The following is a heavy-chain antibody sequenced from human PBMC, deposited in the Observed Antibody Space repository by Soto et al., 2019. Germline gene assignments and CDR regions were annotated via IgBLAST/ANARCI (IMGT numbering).Heavy chain of an antibody. D-gene: IGHD1-26*01. V-gene: IGHV4-39*01. CDR2: INYSGST. CDR1: GGSISSSPYY. J-gene: IGHJ5*02. Sequence: PSETLSLTCTVSGGSISSSPYYWGWIRQPPGKGLEWIGSINYSGSTYYNPSLKSRLTLSVDTSKNQFSLRVTSVTAADTALYYCSGRPPERLSPWGQGTLVTVSS. CDR3: SGRPPERLSP.